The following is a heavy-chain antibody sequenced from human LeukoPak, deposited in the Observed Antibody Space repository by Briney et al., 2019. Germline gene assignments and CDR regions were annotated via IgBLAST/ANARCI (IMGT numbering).Heavy chain of an antibody. V-gene: IGHV4-31*03. D-gene: IGHD6-13*01. CDR2: IYDSRFT. Sequence: SETLSLTCTVSGASISSGGHYWSWTRQHPGKGLEWIGCIYDSRFTYYNPSLESRVTISIDSSENLLSLKLSSVTAADTAVYYCAGGFDSSKMCDWGQGTLVTVSS. CDR1: GASISSGGHY. CDR3: AGGFDSSKMCD. J-gene: IGHJ4*02.